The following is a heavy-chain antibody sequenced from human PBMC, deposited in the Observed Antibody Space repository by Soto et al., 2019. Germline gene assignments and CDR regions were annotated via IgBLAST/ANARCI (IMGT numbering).Heavy chain of an antibody. CDR3: ARDVGYCISTSCYSWFHP. D-gene: IGHD2-2*02. V-gene: IGHV4-59*01. J-gene: IGHJ5*02. CDR1: GGSISSYY. CDR2: IYYSGST. Sequence: SETLSLTCTVSGGSISSYYWSWIRQPPGKGLEWIGYIYYSGSTNYNPSLKSRVTISVDTSKNQFSLKLSSVTAADTAVYYCARDVGYCISTSCYSWFHPWGQGTLFTVS.